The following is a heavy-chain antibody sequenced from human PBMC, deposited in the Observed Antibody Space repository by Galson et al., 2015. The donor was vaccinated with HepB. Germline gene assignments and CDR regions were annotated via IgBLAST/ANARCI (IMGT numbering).Heavy chain of an antibody. V-gene: IGHV3-21*01. CDR1: GFTLSSYS. D-gene: IGHD4-17*01. Sequence: SLRLSCAASGFTLSSYSMNWVRQAPGKGLEWVSSISSSSYIYYADSVKGRFTISRDNAKNSLYLQMNSLRAEDTAVYYCARGDYGDYAGKGWFDPWGQGTLVTVSS. CDR2: ISSSSYI. CDR3: ARGDYGDYAGKGWFDP. J-gene: IGHJ5*02.